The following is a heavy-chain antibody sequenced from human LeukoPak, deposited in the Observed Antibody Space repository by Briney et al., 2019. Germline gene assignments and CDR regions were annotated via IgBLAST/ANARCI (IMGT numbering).Heavy chain of an antibody. Sequence: SETLSLTCTVSGGSISTYYWSWIRQPAGKGLEWIGRIDTTGSINYNPSLKSRVTVSGDTSKNQFSLKLSSVTAADTAVYYCARDLGGGWFDPWGQGTLVTVSS. CDR1: GGSISTYY. V-gene: IGHV4-4*07. J-gene: IGHJ5*02. CDR3: ARDLGGGWFDP. CDR2: IDTTGSI.